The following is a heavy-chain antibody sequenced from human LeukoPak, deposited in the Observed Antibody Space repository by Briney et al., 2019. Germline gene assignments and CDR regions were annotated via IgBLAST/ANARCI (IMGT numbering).Heavy chain of an antibody. Sequence: GGSLRLSYAASDFDFSSHAMTWVRQAPGKGLEWVSAISISGTKTYYGDSVKGRFIISRDNSKNTLYLQMNSLRVEDTAVYYCANEIRPNDYWGQGTLVTVSS. D-gene: IGHD4-17*01. CDR2: ISISGTKT. CDR3: ANEIRPNDY. V-gene: IGHV3-23*01. J-gene: IGHJ4*02. CDR1: DFDFSSHA.